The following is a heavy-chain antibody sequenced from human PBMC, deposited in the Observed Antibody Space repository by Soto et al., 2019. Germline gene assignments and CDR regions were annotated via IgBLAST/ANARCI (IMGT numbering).Heavy chain of an antibody. Sequence: RASVKVSCKAFGCTFDAFYMLWVRQAPGQGLEWMGVINPSGDGTSYAQKFQGRVTMTRDTSTSTVYMELSSLRSEDTAVYYCARVALGYDYADVWGQGTTVTVSS. D-gene: IGHD4-17*01. CDR2: INPSGDGT. J-gene: IGHJ6*02. CDR3: ARVALGYDYADV. CDR1: GCTFDAFY. V-gene: IGHV1-46*02.